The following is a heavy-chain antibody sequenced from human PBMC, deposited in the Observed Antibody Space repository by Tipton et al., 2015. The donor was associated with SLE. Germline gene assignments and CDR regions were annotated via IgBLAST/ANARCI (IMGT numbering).Heavy chain of an antibody. CDR3: ARVRGRGYFQH. CDR2: IYYSGST. J-gene: IGHJ1*01. CDR1: GGSISSYY. Sequence: LRLSCTVSGGSISSYYWSWIRQPPGKGLEWIGYIYYSGSTNYNPSLKSRVTISVDTSKNQFSLKLSPVTAADTAVYYCARVRGRGYFQHWGQGTLVPVSS. V-gene: IGHV4-59*01. D-gene: IGHD3-10*01.